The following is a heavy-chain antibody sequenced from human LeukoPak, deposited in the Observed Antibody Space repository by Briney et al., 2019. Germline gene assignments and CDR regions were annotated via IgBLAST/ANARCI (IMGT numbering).Heavy chain of an antibody. CDR2: IYTSGST. D-gene: IGHD6-6*01. CDR3: ARSYTTSSPFDY. Sequence: SETLSLTCTVSGGSISSYFWSWIRQPPGKGLEWIGYIYTSGSTNYNPSLKSRVTISVDTSKNQFSLHLSSATAADTAVYYCARSYTTSSPFDYWGQGTLVTVSS. J-gene: IGHJ4*02. CDR1: GGSISSYF. V-gene: IGHV4-4*09.